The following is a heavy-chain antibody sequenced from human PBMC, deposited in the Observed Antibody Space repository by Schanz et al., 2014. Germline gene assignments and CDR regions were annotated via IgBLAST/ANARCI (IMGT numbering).Heavy chain of an antibody. V-gene: IGHV3-23*01. J-gene: IGHJ4*02. Sequence: EVQLLESGGGLVQPGGSLRLSCAASGFSFRKSAMSWVRQASGKGLEWVSAISGSGASTYYADSVKGRFTISRDNSKNTLYLQMNSLRAEDTAVYYCAKDQGSYGSGSYSYFDYWGQGTLATVSS. CDR3: AKDQGSYGSGSYSYFDY. CDR2: ISGSGAST. CDR1: GFSFRKSA. D-gene: IGHD3-10*01.